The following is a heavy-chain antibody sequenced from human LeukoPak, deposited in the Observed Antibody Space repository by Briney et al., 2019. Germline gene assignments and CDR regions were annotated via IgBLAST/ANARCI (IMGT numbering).Heavy chain of an antibody. Sequence: SVKVSCKASGGTFSSYTISWVRQAPGQGLEWMGRIIPILGIANYAQKFQGRVTITADKSSNTAYMELNSLRSEDTAIYYCARDAAIYDTGAYYYLWWGQGTLVTVSS. D-gene: IGHD3-22*01. CDR2: IIPILGIA. CDR3: ARDAAIYDTGAYYYLW. CDR1: GGTFSSYT. V-gene: IGHV1-69*04. J-gene: IGHJ4*02.